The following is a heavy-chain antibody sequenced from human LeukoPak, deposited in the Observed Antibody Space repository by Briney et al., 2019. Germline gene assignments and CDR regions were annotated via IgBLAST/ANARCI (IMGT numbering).Heavy chain of an antibody. CDR1: GFTFSSYA. D-gene: IGHD2-15*01. Sequence: GGSLRLSCAAPGFTFSSYAMSWVRRAPGMGLAWVSAISGRGGSTCYADSVKGRFTISRDNSKNTLYLQMNSLRAEDTAVYYCAKDNVVVVAATFDYWGQGTLVTVSS. J-gene: IGHJ4*02. CDR2: ISGRGGST. V-gene: IGHV3-23*01. CDR3: AKDNVVVVAATFDY.